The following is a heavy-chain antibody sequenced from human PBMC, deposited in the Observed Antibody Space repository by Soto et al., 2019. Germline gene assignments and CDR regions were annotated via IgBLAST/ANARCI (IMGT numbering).Heavy chain of an antibody. J-gene: IGHJ4*02. V-gene: IGHV2-5*02. Sequence: QITLKESGPTLVKPTQTLTLTCTFSGFSRSTSGVGVGWIRQPPGKALEWLALIYWDDDKRYSPSLKSRLTIATDTSKNQVVLTMTTMDPVDTATYYCALGHRGVPRYWGQGTLVTVSS. D-gene: IGHD3-10*01. CDR2: IYWDDDK. CDR3: ALGHRGVPRY. CDR1: GFSRSTSGVG.